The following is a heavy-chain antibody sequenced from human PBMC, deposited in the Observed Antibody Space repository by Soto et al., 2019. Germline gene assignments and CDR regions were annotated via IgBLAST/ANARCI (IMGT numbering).Heavy chain of an antibody. J-gene: IGHJ6*04. CDR3: GKDISPGGMDV. CDR2: IYYNSNRI. V-gene: IGHV3-9*01. CDR1: GATLQDYA. Sequence: EVQLVESGGGLVQPGGSLRLSCAGSGATLQDYAMHWVRQAPGKGLEWVSGIYYNSNRIDYADSVKVRFTISRDNARNALYLQMNSLTTEDTAFYYCGKDISPGGMDVWGRGMMVTVSS.